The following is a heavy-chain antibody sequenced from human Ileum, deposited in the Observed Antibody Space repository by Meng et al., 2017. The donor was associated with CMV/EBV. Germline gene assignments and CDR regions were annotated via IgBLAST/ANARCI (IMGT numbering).Heavy chain of an antibody. CDR2: INKDGTLT. Sequence: GGGLVSPGGTLRLSCAASGCTSSNYWMRWVRQAPGKGPVWVSRINKDGTLTTYADSVKGRFTISRENAKNTLYLQMNSLRDEDTAVYYCARDGYCSSTSCYPDYWGQGILVTVSS. CDR3: ARDGYCSSTSCYPDY. V-gene: IGHV3-74*01. CDR1: GCTSSNYW. J-gene: IGHJ4*02. D-gene: IGHD2-2*03.